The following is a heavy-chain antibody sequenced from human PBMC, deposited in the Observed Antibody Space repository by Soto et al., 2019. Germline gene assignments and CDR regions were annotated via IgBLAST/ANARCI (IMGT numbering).Heavy chain of an antibody. D-gene: IGHD1-26*01. Sequence: PSETLSLTCAVYGGSFSGYYWSWIRQPPGKGLEWIGEINHSGSTNYNPSLKSRVTISVDTSKNQFSLKLSSVTAADTAVYYCARARGSGSYSSRYYYGMDVWGQGTTVTVSS. J-gene: IGHJ6*02. CDR2: INHSGST. V-gene: IGHV4-34*01. CDR1: GGSFSGYY. CDR3: ARARGSGSYSSRYYYGMDV.